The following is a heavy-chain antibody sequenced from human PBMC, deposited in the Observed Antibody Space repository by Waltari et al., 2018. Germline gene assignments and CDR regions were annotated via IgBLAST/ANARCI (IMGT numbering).Heavy chain of an antibody. CDR1: GYTVPDYA. V-gene: IGHV1-69-2*01. CDR2: VDPEDGET. Sequence: EVQLVQSGAEVKKPGATVKIHCKASGYTVPDYAMHWGQQAPGKGLEWMGRVDPEDGETIYAEKFQGRVTITADTSTDTAYMELSSLRSEDTAVYYCATEMGSGFDYWGQGTLVTVSS. J-gene: IGHJ4*02. CDR3: ATEMGSGFDY. D-gene: IGHD1-26*01.